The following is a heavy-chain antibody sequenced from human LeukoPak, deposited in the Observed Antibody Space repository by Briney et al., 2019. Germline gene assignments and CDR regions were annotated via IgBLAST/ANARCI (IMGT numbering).Heavy chain of an antibody. CDR2: ISYDGSNK. Sequence: GGSLRLSCAASGFTFSIYAMSWVRQAPGKGLEWVAVISYDGSNKYYADSVKGRFTISRDNSKNTLYLQMNSLRAEDTAVYYCARGSGSLMGTDYWGQGTLVTVSS. J-gene: IGHJ4*02. V-gene: IGHV3-30*04. D-gene: IGHD1-26*01. CDR3: ARGSGSLMGTDY. CDR1: GFTFSIYA.